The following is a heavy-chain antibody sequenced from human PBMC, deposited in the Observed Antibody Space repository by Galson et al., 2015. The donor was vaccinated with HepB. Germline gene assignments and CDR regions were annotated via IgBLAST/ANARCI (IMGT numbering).Heavy chain of an antibody. D-gene: IGHD4-11*01. CDR3: IADRSESDDYPIDD. V-gene: IGHV3-15*01. CDR2: IKSKGSGETK. CDR1: GFTFSYAW. Sequence: SLRLSCAASGFTFSYAWMSWVRQAPGKGLEWVGRIKSKGSGETKDYAAPVKGRFTISRDDSKNMLFLQMNSLKAEDTAVYYCIADRSESDDYPIDDWGQGILVTVSS. J-gene: IGHJ4*02.